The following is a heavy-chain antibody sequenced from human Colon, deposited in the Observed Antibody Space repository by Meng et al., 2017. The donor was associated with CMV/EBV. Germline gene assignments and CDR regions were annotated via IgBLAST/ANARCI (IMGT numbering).Heavy chain of an antibody. J-gene: IGHJ4*02. V-gene: IGHV4-30-2*01. CDR3: ARGNGDHLFDY. CDR2: VYTTGST. CDR1: GAYINSAGSA. D-gene: IGHD2-8*01. Sequence: CAVSGAYINSAGSAWTWIRHQPGMGLEWIGNVYTTGSTFYNPSLKSRVTISVDVSKNQFSLQLRSVTAADTAVYYCARGNGDHLFDYWGQGTLVTVSS.